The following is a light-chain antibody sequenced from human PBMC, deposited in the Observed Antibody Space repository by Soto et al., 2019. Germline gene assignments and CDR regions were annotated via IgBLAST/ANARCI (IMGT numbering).Light chain of an antibody. V-gene: IGLV1-44*01. J-gene: IGLJ1*01. CDR2: NNN. CDR1: SSNIGSNT. CDR3: AAWDDSLNGLV. Sequence: QSVLTQPPSASGTPGQRVTISCSGSSSNIGSNTVNWYQQLPGTAPKLLIYNNNQRPSAVPDRCSGSKSGTSASLATSGLQSEDEADYYCAAWDDSLNGLVFGTGTKVTVL.